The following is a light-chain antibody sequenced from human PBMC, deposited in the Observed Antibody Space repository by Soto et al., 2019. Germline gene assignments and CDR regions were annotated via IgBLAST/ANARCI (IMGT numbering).Light chain of an antibody. CDR2: AAS. J-gene: IGKJ4*01. Sequence: DIQMTQSPSSLSASVGDRVTITCRASQSINSYLNWYQQKPGKAPKLLIYAASSLQSGVPSRFSGNGSGTDFTLTISSLQPEDFATYYCQQSYSTGLTFGGGTKVEIK. CDR1: QSINSY. V-gene: IGKV1-39*01. CDR3: QQSYSTGLT.